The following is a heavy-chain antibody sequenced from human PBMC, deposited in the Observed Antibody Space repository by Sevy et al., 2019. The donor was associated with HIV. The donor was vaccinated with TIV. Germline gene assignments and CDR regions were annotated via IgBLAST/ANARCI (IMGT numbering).Heavy chain of an antibody. V-gene: IGHV5-10-1*01. Sequence: GESLKISCKGSGYSFTSYWISWVRQMPGKGLEWMGRIDPSDSYTNYSPSFQGHVTISADKSISTAYLQWGSLKASDTAMYYCARGLYYDFWSGYSNGAFDIWGQGTMVTVSS. CDR1: GYSFTSYW. J-gene: IGHJ3*02. D-gene: IGHD3-3*01. CDR3: ARGLYYDFWSGYSNGAFDI. CDR2: IDPSDSYT.